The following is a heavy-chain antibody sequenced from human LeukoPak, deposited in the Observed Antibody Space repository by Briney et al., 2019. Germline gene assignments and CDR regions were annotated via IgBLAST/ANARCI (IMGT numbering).Heavy chain of an antibody. D-gene: IGHD3-10*01. V-gene: IGHV4-39*07. J-gene: IGHJ4*02. CDR1: GGSINSSDAY. CDR2: IYYSGSA. CDR3: ARGRQGSGTFYFDY. Sequence: SETLSLTCTVSGGSINSSDAYWGWIRQPPGKGLEWIGLIYYSGSAYSTPSLQSRVTISIDTSKSQFSLKMTSVTAADTAVYSCARGRQGSGTFYFDYWGQGTLVTVSS.